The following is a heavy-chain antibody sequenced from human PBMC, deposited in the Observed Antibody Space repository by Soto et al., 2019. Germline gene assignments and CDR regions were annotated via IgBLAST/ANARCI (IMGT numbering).Heavy chain of an antibody. CDR1: SGSISSGGYD. D-gene: IGHD2-15*01. CDR2: IYYSGST. V-gene: IGHV4-31*03. CDR3: AGTLGYCSGGSCYDEYFQH. J-gene: IGHJ1*01. Sequence: QVQLQESGPGLVKPSQTLSLTCTVSSGSISSGGYDWSWIRQHPGKGLEWIGYIYYSGSTYYNPSLKSRVTISVDTSKNQFSLKLSSVTAADTAVYYCAGTLGYCSGGSCYDEYFQHWGQGTLVTVSS.